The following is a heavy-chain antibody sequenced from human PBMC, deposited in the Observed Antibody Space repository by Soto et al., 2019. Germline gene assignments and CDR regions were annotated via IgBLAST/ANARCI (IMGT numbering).Heavy chain of an antibody. CDR1: GGSISSSSYY. V-gene: IGHV4-39*01. D-gene: IGHD3-3*01. J-gene: IGHJ4*02. CDR2: IYYSGST. Sequence: PSETLSLTCTVSGGSISSSSYYWGWIRQPPGRGLEWIGSIYYSGSTYYNPSLKSRVTISVDTSKNQFSLKLSSVTAADTAVYYCARLGYDFWSGYPGPFDYWGQGTLVTVSS. CDR3: ARLGYDFWSGYPGPFDY.